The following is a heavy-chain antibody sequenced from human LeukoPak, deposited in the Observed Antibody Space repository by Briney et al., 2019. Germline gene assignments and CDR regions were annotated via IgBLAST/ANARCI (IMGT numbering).Heavy chain of an antibody. CDR1: GFTFSNYW. CDR3: ARQWDYGELDY. D-gene: IGHD4-17*01. Sequence: GSLRLSCAASGFTFSNYWMSWIRQPPGKGLEWIGEINHSGSTNYNPSLKSRVTIPVDTSKNQFSLKLSSVTAADTAVYYCARQWDYGELDYWGQGTLVTVSS. J-gene: IGHJ4*02. V-gene: IGHV4-34*01. CDR2: INHSGST.